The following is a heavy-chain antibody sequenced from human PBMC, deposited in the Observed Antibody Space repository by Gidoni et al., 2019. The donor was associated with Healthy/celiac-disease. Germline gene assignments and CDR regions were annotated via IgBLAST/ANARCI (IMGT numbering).Heavy chain of an antibody. J-gene: IGHJ4*02. D-gene: IGHD5-12*01. CDR3: AKDTPGRATAFDY. Sequence: EVQLVESGGGLVQPGRSLRLSCAASGFTFDDYAMHWVRQASGKGLEWVSGISWNSGSIGYADSVKGRFTISRDNAKNSLYLQMNSLRAEDTALYYCAKDTPGRATAFDYWGQGTLVTVSS. V-gene: IGHV3-9*01. CDR2: ISWNSGSI. CDR1: GFTFDDYA.